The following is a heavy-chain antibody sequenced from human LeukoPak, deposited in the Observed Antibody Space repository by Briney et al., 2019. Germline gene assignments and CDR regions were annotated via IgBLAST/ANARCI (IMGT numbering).Heavy chain of an antibody. D-gene: IGHD1-14*01. CDR1: GFSVSSNY. Sequence: GGSLRLSCAASGFSVSSNYMSWVHQAPGKGLEWVSAISGSGGSTYYADSVKGRFTISRDNSKNTLYLQMNSLRAEDTAVYYCAKDAVPVSWFDPWGQGTLVTVSS. CDR3: AKDAVPVSWFDP. CDR2: ISGSGGST. J-gene: IGHJ5*02. V-gene: IGHV3-23*01.